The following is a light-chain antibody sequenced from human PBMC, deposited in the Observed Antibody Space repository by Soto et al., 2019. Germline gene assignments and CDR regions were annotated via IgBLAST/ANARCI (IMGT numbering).Light chain of an antibody. CDR2: ADS. CDR3: QQRYNWPIT. Sequence: EILLTQSPATLSLSPGETATLSCRASQSVSGYIGWYQQKPGQAPRLLIYADSNRATGIPARFSGSGSGTDFTLTISSLEPEDFSVYYCQQRYNWPITFGQGTRLENK. J-gene: IGKJ5*01. CDR1: QSVSGY. V-gene: IGKV3-11*01.